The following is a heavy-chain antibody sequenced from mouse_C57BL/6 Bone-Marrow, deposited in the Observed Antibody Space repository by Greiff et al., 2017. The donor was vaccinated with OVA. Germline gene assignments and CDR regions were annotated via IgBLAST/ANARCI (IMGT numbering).Heavy chain of an antibody. Sequence: QVQLQQPGAELVKPGASVKLSCKASGYTFTSYWMQWVKQRPGQGLEWIGEIDPSDSYTNYTQKFKGKATLTVDTSSSTAYMQLSSLTSEDSAVYYCARSDWDEADWGQGTLVTVSA. D-gene: IGHD4-1*01. CDR1: GYTFTSYW. J-gene: IGHJ3*01. CDR3: ARSDWDEAD. V-gene: IGHV1-50*01. CDR2: IDPSDSYT.